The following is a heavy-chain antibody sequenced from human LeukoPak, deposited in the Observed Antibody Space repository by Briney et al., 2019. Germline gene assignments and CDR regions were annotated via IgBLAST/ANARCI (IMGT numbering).Heavy chain of an antibody. CDR1: GGSISSYY. V-gene: IGHV4-4*07. CDR2: IYTSGST. Sequence: PSETLSLTCTVSGGSISSYYWSWIRQPAGKGLEWIGRIYTSGSTNYNPSLKSRVTMSVDTSKNQFSPKLSSVTAADTAVYYCARDRITMVRGVIISWFDPWGQGTLVTVSS. CDR3: ARDRITMVRGVIISWFDP. J-gene: IGHJ5*02. D-gene: IGHD3-10*01.